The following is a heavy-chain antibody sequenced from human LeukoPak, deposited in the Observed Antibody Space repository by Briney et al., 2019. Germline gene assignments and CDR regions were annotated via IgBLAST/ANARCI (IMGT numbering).Heavy chain of an antibody. Sequence: SETLSLTCTVSGGSISSSSYYWGWIRQPPGKGLEWIGSIYYSGSTYYNPSLKSRVTISVDTSKNQFSLKLSSVTAADTAVYYCARAAGGIVYYWGQGTLVTVSS. J-gene: IGHJ4*02. V-gene: IGHV4-39*07. D-gene: IGHD6-13*01. CDR1: GGSISSSSYY. CDR2: IYYSGST. CDR3: ARAAGGIVYY.